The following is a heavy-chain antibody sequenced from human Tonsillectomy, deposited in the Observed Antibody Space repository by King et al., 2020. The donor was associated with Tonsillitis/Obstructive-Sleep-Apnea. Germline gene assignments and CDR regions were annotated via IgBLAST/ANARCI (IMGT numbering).Heavy chain of an antibody. D-gene: IGHD2-2*01. CDR2: INHSGST. V-gene: IGHV4-34*01. J-gene: IGHJ4*02. CDR1: GGSFSGYY. CDR3: ARGVLSADIVVVPAAIDY. Sequence: VQLQQWGAGLLKPSETLSLTCAVYGGSFSGYYWSWIRQPPGKGLEWIGEINHSGSTNYNPSLKSRVTISVDTSKNQFSLKLSSVTAADTAVYYCARGVLSADIVVVPAAIDYWGQGTLVTVSS.